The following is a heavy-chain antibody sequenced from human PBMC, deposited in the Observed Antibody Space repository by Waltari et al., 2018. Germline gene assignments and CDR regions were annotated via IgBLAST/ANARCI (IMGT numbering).Heavy chain of an antibody. J-gene: IGHJ6*02. V-gene: IGHV4-34*01. Sequence: QVQLQQWGAGLLKPSETLSLTCAVYGGSFSGYYWSWIRQPPGKGLEWIGEINHSGSTNYNPSLKSRVTISVDTSKNQFSLKLSSVTAADTAVYYCARKRGMDVWGQGTTVTVSS. CDR1: GGSFSGYY. CDR3: ARKRGMDV. CDR2: INHSGST.